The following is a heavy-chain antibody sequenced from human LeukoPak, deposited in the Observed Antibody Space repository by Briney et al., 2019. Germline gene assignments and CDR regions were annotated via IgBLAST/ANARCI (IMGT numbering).Heavy chain of an antibody. J-gene: IGHJ3*02. V-gene: IGHV1-58*02. CDR3: ARVMVHNWNYIWDAFDI. CDR1: GFTFTSSA. D-gene: IGHD1-7*01. Sequence: ASVKVSCKASGFTFTSSAMQWVRQARGQRLEWIGWIVVGSGNTNYAQKFQERVTITRDMSTSTAYMELSSLRSEDTAVYYCARVMVHNWNYIWDAFDIWGQGTMVTISS. CDR2: IVVGSGNT.